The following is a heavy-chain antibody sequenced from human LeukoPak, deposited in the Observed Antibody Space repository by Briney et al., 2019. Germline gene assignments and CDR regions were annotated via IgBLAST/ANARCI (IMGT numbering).Heavy chain of an antibody. CDR2: INPSGGST. Sequence: ASVKVSCKASGYTFTSYYMHWVRQAPGQGLEWMGIINPSGGSTSYAQKFQGRATMTRDMSTSTVYMELSSLRSEDTAVYYCARGPGAYCSSTSCYGPRFDYWGQGTLVTVSS. CDR3: ARGPGAYCSSTSCYGPRFDY. D-gene: IGHD2-2*01. CDR1: GYTFTSYY. J-gene: IGHJ4*02. V-gene: IGHV1-46*01.